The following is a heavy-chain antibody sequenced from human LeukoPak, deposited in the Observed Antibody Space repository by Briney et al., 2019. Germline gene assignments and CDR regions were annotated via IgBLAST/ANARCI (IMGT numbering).Heavy chain of an antibody. CDR2: IYHSGST. J-gene: IGHJ4*02. CDR1: GYSISSGYY. CDR3: ARSGYKLPERSDY. D-gene: IGHD2-2*01. V-gene: IGHV4-38-2*01. Sequence: PSETLSLTCAVSGYSISSGYYWGRIRQPPVKGLEWIGRIYHSGSTYYNPSLKSRVTISVDTSKNQFSLRLTSVTATNTAVIFSARSGYKLPERSDYWGPGNLVTVFS.